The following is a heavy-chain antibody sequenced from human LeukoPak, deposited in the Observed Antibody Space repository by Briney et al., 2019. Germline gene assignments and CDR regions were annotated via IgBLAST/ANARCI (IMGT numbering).Heavy chain of an antibody. CDR2: IYSGGST. CDR3: ARDEKSALRYFDL. V-gene: IGHV3-66*01. Sequence: GGSLRLSCAASGFTVSSNYMSWVRQAPGKGLEWVSVIYSGGSTYYADSVKGRFTISRDNSKNTLYLQMNSLRAEDTAVYYCARDEKSALRYFDLWGRGTLVTVSS. CDR1: GFTVSSNY. J-gene: IGHJ2*01.